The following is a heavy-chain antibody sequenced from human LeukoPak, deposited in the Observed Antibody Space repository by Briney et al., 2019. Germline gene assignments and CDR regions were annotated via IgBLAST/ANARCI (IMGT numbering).Heavy chain of an antibody. D-gene: IGHD1-26*01. V-gene: IGHV4-59*08. J-gene: IGHJ6*03. CDR3: ASNSGSYYPYYYYYYMDV. CDR1: GRSISSYY. CDR2: IYYSGST. Sequence: SETLSLTCTVCGRSISSYYWSWVRQPPGKGLEWIGYIYYSGSTNYNPSLKSRVTISVDTSKNQFSLKLSSVTAADTAVYYCASNSGSYYPYYYYYYMDVWGKGTTVTVSS.